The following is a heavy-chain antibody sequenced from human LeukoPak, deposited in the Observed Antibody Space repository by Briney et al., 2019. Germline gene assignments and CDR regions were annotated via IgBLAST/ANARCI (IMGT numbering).Heavy chain of an antibody. J-gene: IGHJ4*02. CDR2: IYPGDSDT. D-gene: IGHD3-22*01. Sequence: GESLKISCKGSGYSFTSYWIGWVRQMPGKGLEWMGIIYPGDSDTRYSLSFQGQVTISADKSISTAYLQWSSLRASDTAMYYCARSYYDSSGYYGSLDYWGQGTLVTVSS. CDR1: GYSFTSYW. CDR3: ARSYYDSSGYYGSLDY. V-gene: IGHV5-51*01.